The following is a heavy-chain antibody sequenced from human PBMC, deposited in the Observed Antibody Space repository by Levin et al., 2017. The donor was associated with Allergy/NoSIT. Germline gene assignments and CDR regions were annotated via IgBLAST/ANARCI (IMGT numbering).Heavy chain of an antibody. CDR2: IWYDGSNK. D-gene: IGHD3-10*01. CDR1: GFTFSSYG. V-gene: IGHV3-33*01. CDR3: AREDYGSGSYYELSYFDY. J-gene: IGHJ4*02. Sequence: GGSLRLSCAASGFTFSSYGMHWVRQAPGKGLEWVAVIWYDGSNKYYADSVKGRFTISRDNSKNTLYLQMNSLRAEDTAVYYCAREDYGSGSYYELSYFDYWGQGTLVTVSS.